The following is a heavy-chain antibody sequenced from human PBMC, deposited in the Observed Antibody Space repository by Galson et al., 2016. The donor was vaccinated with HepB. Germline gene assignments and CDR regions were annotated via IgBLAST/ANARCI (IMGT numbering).Heavy chain of an antibody. V-gene: IGHV3-23*01. J-gene: IGHJ6*04. CDR1: GFSFSNYW. Sequence: SLRLSCAASGFSFSNYWMSWVRQAPGKGLEWVSTITGSGLTTYYGDSVKGRFTISRDNSRNTVFLQMDSLRVEDTAVYFCAEDLSDASDMAFGVWGKGTTVTVSS. CDR3: AEDLSDASDMAFGV. CDR2: ITGSGLTT. D-gene: IGHD2-8*01.